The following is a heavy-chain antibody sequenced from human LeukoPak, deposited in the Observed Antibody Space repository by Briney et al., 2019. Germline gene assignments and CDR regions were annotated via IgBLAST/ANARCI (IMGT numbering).Heavy chain of an antibody. CDR2: LAYDETFR. V-gene: IGHV3-30*01. J-gene: IGHJ3*02. CDR3: AREADGFDI. CDR1: GFTFSRYT. Sequence: GGSLRPSCSASGFTFSRYTMHWVRQAPGKGLEWVALLAYDETFRYYADSVKGRFTISRDTAKTTLDLQMNSPTTEDTALYYCAREADGFDIWGQGTMVTVSS.